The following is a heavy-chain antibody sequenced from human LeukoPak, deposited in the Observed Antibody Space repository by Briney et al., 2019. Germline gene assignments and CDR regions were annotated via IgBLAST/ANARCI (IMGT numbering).Heavy chain of an antibody. CDR1: GGSIRDSSYY. D-gene: IGHD5-24*01. CDR2: IYYSGST. Sequence: SETLSLTCSVSGGSIRDSSYYWALIRQPPGKGLEWIGSIYYSGSTYYNPSLQGRVAMSVDTSRNQFSLNLRSVTAADTAIFYCARQVATIYHGFDFWGQGTMITVSS. V-gene: IGHV4-39*01. CDR3: ARQVATIYHGFDF. J-gene: IGHJ3*01.